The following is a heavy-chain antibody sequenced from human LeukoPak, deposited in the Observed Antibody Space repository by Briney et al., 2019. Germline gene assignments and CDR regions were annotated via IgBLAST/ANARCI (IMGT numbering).Heavy chain of an antibody. CDR1: GFTFSSYG. CDR3: ASAVAGSVDYPADY. J-gene: IGHJ4*02. D-gene: IGHD6-19*01. Sequence: GGSLRLSCAASGFTFSSYGMHWDRQAPGKGLEWVAVISYDGSNKYYAEAVKGRFTISRDNSKNTLYLQMNSLRIEDTAVYYCASAVAGSVDYPADYWGQGTLVTVSS. CDR2: ISYDGSNK. V-gene: IGHV3-30*03.